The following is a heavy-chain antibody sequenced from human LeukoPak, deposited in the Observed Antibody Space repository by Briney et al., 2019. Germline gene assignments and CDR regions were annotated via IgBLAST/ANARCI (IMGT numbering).Heavy chain of an antibody. J-gene: IGHJ4*02. CDR1: GFSLSSHA. D-gene: IGHD1-20*01. CDR2: ISGSGGST. CDR3: ANLGNWNDVRDY. Sequence: GGSLRLSCAASGFSLSSHAMNWVRQAPGKGLEWVSTISGSGGSTYYADSVKGRFTISRDNSKNTLYLQMNSLRAEDTAVYYCANLGNWNDVRDYWGQGTLVTVSS. V-gene: IGHV3-23*01.